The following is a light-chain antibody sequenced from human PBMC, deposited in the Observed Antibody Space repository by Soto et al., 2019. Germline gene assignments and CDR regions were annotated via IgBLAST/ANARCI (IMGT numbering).Light chain of an antibody. CDR1: QRVLYSSNNKNY. V-gene: IGKV4-1*01. CDR3: QQPISFPIT. J-gene: IGKJ5*01. Sequence: DLVRIHSPDALSVSLGERATIKCKSSQRVLYSSNNKNYLAWYQQKPGQPPKLLIYAASSLQSGVPSRFSGSGSGTDFTLTIRSLQPEDFATYYCQQPISFPITFGQGTRLEIK. CDR2: AAS.